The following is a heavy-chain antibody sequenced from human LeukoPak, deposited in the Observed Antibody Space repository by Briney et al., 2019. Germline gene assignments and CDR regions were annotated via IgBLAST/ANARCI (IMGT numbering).Heavy chain of an antibody. CDR2: MNPNSGGT. D-gene: IGHD6-6*01. CDR1: GYTFTSYY. Sequence: GASVKVSCKASGYTFTSYYMHWVRQAPGQGIQRLGWMNPNSGGTNYAPRFQDRVTMTRDTSINTAYMELSSLRSEDTAVYYCATGRRSSSVRGGYFDYWGQGTLVTVSS. J-gene: IGHJ4*02. CDR3: ATGRRSSSVRGGYFDY. V-gene: IGHV1-2*02.